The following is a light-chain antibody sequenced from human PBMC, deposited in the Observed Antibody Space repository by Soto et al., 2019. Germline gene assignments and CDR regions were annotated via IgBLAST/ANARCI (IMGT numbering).Light chain of an antibody. J-gene: IGKJ1*01. CDR2: KAS. V-gene: IGKV1-5*03. CDR1: ESINSW. Sequence: DIQMTQSPSTLSASVGDRVTITCRASESINSWLAWYQQRPGKAPKLLISKASGLQSGVPSRFSGSGSGTEFTLTINSLQPDDFATYYCQQYHNYPWTFGQVTKM. CDR3: QQYHNYPWT.